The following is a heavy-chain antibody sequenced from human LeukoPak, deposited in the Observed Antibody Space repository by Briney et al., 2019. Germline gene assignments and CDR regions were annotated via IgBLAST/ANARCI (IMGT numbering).Heavy chain of an antibody. J-gene: IGHJ5*02. V-gene: IGHV4-59*12. CDR3: ARGASAIFGVVRDPFEP. D-gene: IGHD3-3*01. CDR1: GGSIISYY. Sequence: SETLSLTCTVSGGSIISYYWSWIRQPPGKGLEWIGYIYYSGSTNSNPSLRSRVTISIDTSKNQFSLKLSSVTAADTAVYYCARGASAIFGVVRDPFEPWGQGTLVTVSS. CDR2: IYYSGST.